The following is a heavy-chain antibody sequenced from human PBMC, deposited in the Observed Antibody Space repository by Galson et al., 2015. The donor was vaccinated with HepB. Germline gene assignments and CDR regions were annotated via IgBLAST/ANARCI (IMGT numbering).Heavy chain of an antibody. CDR3: AREGRRTGEVTKAFDM. V-gene: IGHV3-74*01. CDR2: INSDGSST. CDR1: GFTNYW. Sequence: SLRLSCAASGFTNYWMHWVRQAPGRGLVWVSRINSDGSSTSYADSVKDRFTISRDNAKNTLYLQMNSLRDEDTAVYYCAREGRRTGEVTKAFDMWVQGTMVTVSS. D-gene: IGHD7-27*01. J-gene: IGHJ3*02.